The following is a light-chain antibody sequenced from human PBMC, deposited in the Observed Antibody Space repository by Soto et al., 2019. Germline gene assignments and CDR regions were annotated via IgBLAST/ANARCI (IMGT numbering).Light chain of an antibody. Sequence: QSALTQPASVSGSPGQSITISCTGTSSDVGGYNYVPWYQQHPGKAPKLMIYDVSNRPSGVSNRFSGSKSGNTASLTISGLQAEDEADYYCSSYTSSSTQVFGGGTKVTVL. CDR1: SSDVGGYNY. V-gene: IGLV2-14*01. CDR3: SSYTSSSTQV. J-gene: IGLJ2*01. CDR2: DVS.